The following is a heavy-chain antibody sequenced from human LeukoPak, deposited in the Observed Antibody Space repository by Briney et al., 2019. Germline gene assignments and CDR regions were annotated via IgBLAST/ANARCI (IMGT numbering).Heavy chain of an antibody. CDR3: ARERRYCSGVNCYSGLDY. D-gene: IGHD2-15*01. J-gene: IGHJ4*02. Sequence: GGSLRLSCAASGLTVSSNYLNWVRQAPGKGLEWVSIIYSSGNTYYADSVRGRFIISRDNSKNTLYLQMTSLRLEDTAVYYCARERRYCSGVNCYSGLDYWGQGTRVTVSS. V-gene: IGHV3-53*01. CDR1: GLTVSSNY. CDR2: IYSSGNT.